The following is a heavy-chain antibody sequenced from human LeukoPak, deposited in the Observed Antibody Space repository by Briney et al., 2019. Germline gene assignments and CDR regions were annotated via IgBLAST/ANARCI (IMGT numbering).Heavy chain of an antibody. J-gene: IGHJ5*02. CDR3: ARDYWFDP. CDR1: GFTFSSYE. Sequence: GGSLRLSCAASGFTFSSYEMNWVRQAPGKGLEWISYISSARTTKIYADSVKGRFTISRDNAKNSLYLQMNSLRAEDTAVYYCARDYWFDPWGHGTLVTVSS. CDR2: ISSARTTK. V-gene: IGHV3-48*03.